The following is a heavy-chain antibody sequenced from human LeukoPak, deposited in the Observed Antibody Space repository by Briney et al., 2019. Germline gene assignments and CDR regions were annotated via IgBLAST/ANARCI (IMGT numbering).Heavy chain of an antibody. V-gene: IGHV1-69*05. J-gene: IGHJ4*02. CDR1: GGTFSSYA. CDR3: ALSPVPPYYYDSHLVFDY. D-gene: IGHD3-22*01. CDR2: IIPIFGTA. Sequence: SVKVSCKASGGTFSSYAISWVRQAPGQGLEWKGRIIPIFGTANYAQKFQGRVTITTDESTSTAYMELSSLRSEDTAVYYCALSPVPPYYYDSHLVFDYWGQGTLVTVSS.